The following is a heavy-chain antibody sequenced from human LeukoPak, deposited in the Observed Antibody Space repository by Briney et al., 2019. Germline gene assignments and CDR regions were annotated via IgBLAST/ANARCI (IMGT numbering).Heavy chain of an antibody. Sequence: GGSLRLSCTASGFTFGDYAMSWFRQAPGKGLEWVGFVRSKAYGGTTEYAASVKGRFTISRDDSKSIAYLQMNSLKTEDTAVYYCTRASYFGVVRLWGQGTLVTVSS. V-gene: IGHV3-49*03. CDR3: TRASYFGVVRL. CDR1: GFTFGDYA. D-gene: IGHD3-3*01. CDR2: VRSKAYGGTT. J-gene: IGHJ4*02.